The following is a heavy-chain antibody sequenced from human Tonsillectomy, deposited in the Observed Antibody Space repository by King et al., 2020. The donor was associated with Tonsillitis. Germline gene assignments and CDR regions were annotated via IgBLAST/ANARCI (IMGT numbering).Heavy chain of an antibody. V-gene: IGHV5-51*01. Sequence: QLVQSGAEVKKPGESLKISCKGSGYSFTSYWIGWVRQMPGKGLEWMGIIYPADSDSRYSPSFQGQVSISADKSISTAYLQWSSLKASDTAIYYCARQKTGSGYYRRPFDYWGQGTLVTVSS. CDR2: IYPADSDS. D-gene: IGHD5-12*01. CDR3: ARQKTGSGYYRRPFDY. CDR1: GYSFTSYW. J-gene: IGHJ4*02.